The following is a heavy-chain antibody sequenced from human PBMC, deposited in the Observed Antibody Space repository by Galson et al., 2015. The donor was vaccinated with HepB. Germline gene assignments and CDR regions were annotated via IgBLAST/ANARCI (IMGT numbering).Heavy chain of an antibody. J-gene: IGHJ3*02. D-gene: IGHD3-16*02. CDR1: GFTFSSYG. CDR2: ISYDGSNK. V-gene: IGHV3-30*18. Sequence: SLRLSCAASGFTFSSYGMHWVRQVPGKGLEWVAVISYDGSNKYYADSVKGRFTISRDNSKNTLYLQMNSLRAEDTAVYYCAKDSASGHYDYVWGSYRRDDAFDIWGQGTMVTVS. CDR3: AKDSASGHYDYVWGSYRRDDAFDI.